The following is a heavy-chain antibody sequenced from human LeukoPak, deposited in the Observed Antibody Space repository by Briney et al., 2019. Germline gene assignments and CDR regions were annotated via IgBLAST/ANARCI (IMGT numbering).Heavy chain of an antibody. CDR1: GYTFTGYY. CDR3: AREEGFGEFHFDY. V-gene: IGHV1-2*02. D-gene: IGHD3-10*01. J-gene: IGHJ4*02. CDR2: INPNSGGT. Sequence: ASVKVSCKASGYTFTGYYMHWVRQAPGQGLEWMGWINPNSGGTNYAQKFQDRVTMTRDTSISTAYMELSRLRSDDTAVYYCAREEGFGEFHFDYWGQGTLVTVSP.